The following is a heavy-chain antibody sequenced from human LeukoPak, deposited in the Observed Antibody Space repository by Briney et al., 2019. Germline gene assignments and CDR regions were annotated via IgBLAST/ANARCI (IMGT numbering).Heavy chain of an antibody. Sequence: VASVKVSCKASGYTFTNYAMNWVRQAPGQGLEWMGWINTNTGNPTYAQGSTGRFVFSLDTSVSTAYLQISSLKAEDTAVYYCARELGELAVAAPGDYWGQGTLVTVSS. J-gene: IGHJ4*02. CDR2: INTNTGNP. D-gene: IGHD6-19*01. CDR3: ARELGELAVAAPGDY. CDR1: GYTFTNYA. V-gene: IGHV7-4-1*02.